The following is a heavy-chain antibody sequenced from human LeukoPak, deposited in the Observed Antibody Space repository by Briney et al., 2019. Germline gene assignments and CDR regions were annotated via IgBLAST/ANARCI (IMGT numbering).Heavy chain of an antibody. V-gene: IGHV4-34*01. CDR3: ARESGSSSCWFDP. D-gene: IGHD6-13*01. Sequence: PSETLSLTCAVHGGSFSGYYWSWIRQPPGKGLEWIGEINHSGSTNYNPSLKSRVTISVDTSKNQFSLKLSSVTAADTAVYYCARESGSSSCWFDPWGQGTLVTVSS. CDR1: GGSFSGYY. CDR2: INHSGST. J-gene: IGHJ5*02.